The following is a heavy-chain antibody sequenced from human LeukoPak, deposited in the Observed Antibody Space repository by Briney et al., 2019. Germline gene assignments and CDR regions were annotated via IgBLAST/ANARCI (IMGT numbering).Heavy chain of an antibody. J-gene: IGHJ6*02. D-gene: IGHD1-14*01. V-gene: IGHV3-74*01. CDR2: INSDGSST. CDR3: ARDRAPRGYYYGMDV. CDR1: GFTFSSYW. Sequence: QPGGSLRLSCAASGFTFSSYWMHWVRQAPGKGLVWVSRINSDGSSTSYADSVKGRFTISGDNAKNTLYLQMNSLRAEDTAVYYCARDRAPRGYYYGMDVWGQGTTVTVSS.